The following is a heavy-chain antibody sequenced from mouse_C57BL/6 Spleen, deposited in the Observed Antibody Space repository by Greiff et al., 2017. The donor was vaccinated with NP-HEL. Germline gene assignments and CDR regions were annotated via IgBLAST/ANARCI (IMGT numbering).Heavy chain of an antibody. CDR3: AIEGLRRGFAY. Sequence: VKLMESGAELMKPGASVKLSCKATGYTFTGYWIAWVKQRPGHGLEWIGEILPGSGSTTSNEKFKGKATFTADTSANPAYKQLSSLTTEDSAIYYCAIEGLRRGFAYWGQGTLVTVSA. D-gene: IGHD2-4*01. CDR1: GYTFTGYW. CDR2: ILPGSGST. V-gene: IGHV1-9*01. J-gene: IGHJ3*01.